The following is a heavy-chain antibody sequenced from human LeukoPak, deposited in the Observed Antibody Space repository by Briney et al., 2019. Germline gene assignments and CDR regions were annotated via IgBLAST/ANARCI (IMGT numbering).Heavy chain of an antibody. CDR1: GFTFSSYW. D-gene: IGHD3-22*01. V-gene: IGHV3-7*01. J-gene: IGHJ6*02. CDR3: ARDEYDSSGYSQEDYYYYGMDV. Sequence: PGGSLRLSCAASGFTFSSYWMSWVLQAPGKGLEWVANIKQDGSEKYYVDSVKGRFTISRDNAKNSLYLQMNSLRAEDTAVYYCARDEYDSSGYSQEDYYYYGMDVWGQGTTVTVSS. CDR2: IKQDGSEK.